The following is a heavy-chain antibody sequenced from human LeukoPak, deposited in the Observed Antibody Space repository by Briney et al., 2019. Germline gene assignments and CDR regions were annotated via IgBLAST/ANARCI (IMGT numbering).Heavy chain of an antibody. CDR3: AREGKDIYYYMDV. CDR2: INWNGGST. V-gene: IGHV3-20*04. D-gene: IGHD2-15*01. CDR1: GFTFDDYC. J-gene: IGHJ6*03. Sequence: GSLRLSCSASGFTFDDYCMGLVRQTPGKGLGWVPGINWNGGSTGYADSVKGRFTISRDNAKNSLYLQMNSLRAEDTALYYCAREGKDIYYYMDVWGKGTTVTVSS.